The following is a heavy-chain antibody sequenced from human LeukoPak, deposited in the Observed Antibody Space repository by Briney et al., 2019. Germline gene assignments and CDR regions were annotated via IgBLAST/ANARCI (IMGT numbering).Heavy chain of an antibody. CDR2: VNHSGST. V-gene: IGHV4-34*01. J-gene: IGHJ3*02. Sequence: SETLSLTCAVYGGSFSDYHWSWIRQPPGKGLEWIGEVNHSGSTKYNPSLKSRVTISLDTSKNQFSLRLTSVTAADTAVYYCARDRAGSSSWYAASDIWGQGTTVPVSS. CDR3: ARDRAGSSSWYAASDI. D-gene: IGHD6-13*01. CDR1: GGSFSDYH.